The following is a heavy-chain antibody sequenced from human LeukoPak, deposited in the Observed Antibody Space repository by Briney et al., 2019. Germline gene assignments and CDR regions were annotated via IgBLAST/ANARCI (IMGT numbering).Heavy chain of an antibody. J-gene: IGHJ4*02. V-gene: IGHV3-23*01. CDR1: GITLSNYG. CDR2: ISDSGGRT. D-gene: IGHD3-22*01. Sequence: PGGSLRLSCAASGITLSNYGMSWVRQAPGKGLEWVAGISDSGGRTYYADSVKGRFTIPRDTPKNTLYLQMNSLRAEDTAVYFCAKRGVVIRVILVGFHKEANYFDSWGQGALVSVSS. CDR3: AKRGVVIRVILVGFHKEANYFDS.